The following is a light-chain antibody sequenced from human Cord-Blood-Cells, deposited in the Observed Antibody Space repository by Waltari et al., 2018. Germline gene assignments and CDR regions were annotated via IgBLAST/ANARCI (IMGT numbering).Light chain of an antibody. CDR2: RNN. J-gene: IGLJ3*02. CDR3: AAWDDSLSGRV. CDR1: SSNIGSNY. V-gene: IGLV1-47*01. Sequence: QSVLPQPPSATPGQRVTISCSGSSSNIGSNYVYWYQQLPGTAPKLLIYRNNQRPSGVPDRFSGSKSGTSASLAISGLRSEDEADYYCAAWDDSLSGRVFGGGTKLTVL.